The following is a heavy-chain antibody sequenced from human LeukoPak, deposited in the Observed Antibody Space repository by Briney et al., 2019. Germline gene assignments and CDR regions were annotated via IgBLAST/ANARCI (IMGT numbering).Heavy chain of an antibody. V-gene: IGHV3-74*01. D-gene: IGHD5-18*01. J-gene: IGHJ4*02. Sequence: GGSLRLSCAASGFTFSSYWMHWVRQAPGKGLVWVSRINSDGSSTNYADSVKGRFTISRDNAKNTLYLQMNSLRAEDTAVYYRASGYGYTAMAGSDYWGQGTLVTVSS. CDR3: ASGYGYTAMAGSDY. CDR1: GFTFSSYW. CDR2: INSDGSST.